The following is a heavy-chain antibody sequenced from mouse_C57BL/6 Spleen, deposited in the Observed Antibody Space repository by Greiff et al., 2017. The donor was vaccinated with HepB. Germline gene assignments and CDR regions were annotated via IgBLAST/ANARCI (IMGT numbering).Heavy chain of an antibody. Sequence: VQLQQPGAELVMPGASVKLSCKASGYTFTSYWMHWVKQRPGQGLEWIGEIDPSDSYTNYNQKFKGKSTLTVDKSSSTAYMQLSSLTSEDSAVYYCARRVDYGSSLYYFDYWGQGTTLTVSS. CDR3: ARRVDYGSSLYYFDY. J-gene: IGHJ2*01. D-gene: IGHD1-1*01. CDR2: IDPSDSYT. V-gene: IGHV1-69*01. CDR1: GYTFTSYW.